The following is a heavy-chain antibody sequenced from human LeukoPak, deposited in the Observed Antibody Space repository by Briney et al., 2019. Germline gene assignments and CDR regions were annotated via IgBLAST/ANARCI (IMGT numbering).Heavy chain of an antibody. J-gene: IGHJ4*02. V-gene: IGHV3-30-3*01. Sequence: GGSLRLSCAASGFTFTAYLIHWVRQAPGKGLGWVAVMSSDGNAMFYADSVKGRFTISRDNSKNTLYLQMNSLRAEDTAVYYCVRESEYYFDHSASFDYWGQGTLVTVSS. CDR2: MSSDGNAM. CDR1: GFTFTAYL. CDR3: VRESEYYFDHSASFDY. D-gene: IGHD3-22*01.